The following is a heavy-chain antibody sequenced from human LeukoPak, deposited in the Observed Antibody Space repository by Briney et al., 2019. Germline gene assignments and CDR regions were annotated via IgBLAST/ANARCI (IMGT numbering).Heavy chain of an antibody. J-gene: IGHJ5*02. CDR2: IYYSGST. Sequence: PSETLSLTCTVSGGSISSYYWSWIRQPPGKGLEWIGYIYYSGSTNYNPSLKSRVTISVDTSKNQFSLKLSPVTAADTAVYYCARDLGYHGSGSSSWFDPWGQGTLVTVSS. CDR3: ARDLGYHGSGSSSWFDP. V-gene: IGHV4-59*01. D-gene: IGHD3-10*01. CDR1: GGSISSYY.